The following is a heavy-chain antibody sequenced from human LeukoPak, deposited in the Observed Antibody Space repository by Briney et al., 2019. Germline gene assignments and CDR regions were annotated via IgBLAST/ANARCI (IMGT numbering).Heavy chain of an antibody. D-gene: IGHD2-15*01. CDR3: ARDATGGFDY. Sequence: GGSLRLSCAASGFTFSTYSMNWVRQAPERGLEWVSYISRGGATVYYTDSVKGRFTISRDNAKNSVYLQMNSLRDEDTAVYYCARDATGGFDYWGQGTLVTVSS. CDR1: GFTFSTYS. CDR2: ISRGGATV. V-gene: IGHV3-48*02. J-gene: IGHJ4*02.